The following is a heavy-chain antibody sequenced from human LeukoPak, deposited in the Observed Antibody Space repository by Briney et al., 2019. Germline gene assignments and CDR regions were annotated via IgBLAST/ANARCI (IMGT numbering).Heavy chain of an antibody. V-gene: IGHV4-4*07. Sequence: SETLSLTCTVSGGSISSYYWSWIRQPAGKGLEWIGRIYTSGSTNYNPSLKSRVTISVDKSKNQFSLKLSSVTAADTAVYYWARNGYCGGGCYWYFDLWGRGTLVTVSS. D-gene: IGHD2-21*02. CDR2: IYTSGST. CDR3: ARNGYCGGGCYWYFDL. J-gene: IGHJ2*01. CDR1: GGSISSYY.